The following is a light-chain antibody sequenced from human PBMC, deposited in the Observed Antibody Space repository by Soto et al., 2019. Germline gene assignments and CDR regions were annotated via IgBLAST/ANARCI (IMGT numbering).Light chain of an antibody. CDR3: NSYAGFNTYV. Sequence: QSVLTQPPSASGSPGQSVTISCTGTSSDVGGYNYVSWYQQHPGKAPKLMIYEVSKWPSGVPDRFSGSKSGNTASLTVSGLQAEDEADYYCNSYAGFNTYVFGTGTKVTVL. CDR1: SSDVGGYNY. J-gene: IGLJ1*01. V-gene: IGLV2-8*01. CDR2: EVS.